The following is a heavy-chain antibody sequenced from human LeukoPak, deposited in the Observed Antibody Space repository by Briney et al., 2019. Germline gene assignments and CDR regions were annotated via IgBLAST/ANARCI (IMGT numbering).Heavy chain of an antibody. CDR1: GGSFSGYY. CDR2: INHSGST. Sequence: SETLSLTCAVYGGSFSGYYWSLIRQPPGKGLEWIGEINHSGSTNYNPSLKSRVTISVDTSKNQFSLKLSSVTAADTAVYYCARVRILRWVVAADYYYGMDVWGQGTTVTVSS. D-gene: IGHD2-15*01. V-gene: IGHV4-34*01. J-gene: IGHJ6*02. CDR3: ARVRILRWVVAADYYYGMDV.